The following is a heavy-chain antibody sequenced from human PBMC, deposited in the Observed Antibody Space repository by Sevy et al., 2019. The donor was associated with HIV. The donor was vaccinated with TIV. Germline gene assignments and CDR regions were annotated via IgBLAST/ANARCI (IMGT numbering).Heavy chain of an antibody. CDR1: GVSISGGAYY. Sequence: SETLSLTCTVSGVSISGGAYYWGWIRQPPGKGLEWIGSISYTGSTYYNPSLKSRVTLSVDTSKNQFSLKLTSVTAADTAVYYGARRGDNNWFDPWGQGTLVTVSS. D-gene: IGHD2-15*01. V-gene: IGHV4-39*01. CDR2: ISYTGST. J-gene: IGHJ5*02. CDR3: ARRGDNNWFDP.